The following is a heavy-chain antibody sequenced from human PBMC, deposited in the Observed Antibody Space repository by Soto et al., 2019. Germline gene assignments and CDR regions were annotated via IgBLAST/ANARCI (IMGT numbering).Heavy chain of an antibody. Sequence: QVQLVQSGAEVKKPGASVKVSCKASGYTFTSYGISWVRQAPGQGLEWMGWISAYNGNTNYAQKLQGRVTMTTDTSTSTAYMELRSLRSDDTDVYYCARDPRIVGATTRGFDYWGQGTLVTVSS. V-gene: IGHV1-18*01. CDR3: ARDPRIVGATTRGFDY. CDR2: ISAYNGNT. D-gene: IGHD1-26*01. CDR1: GYTFTSYG. J-gene: IGHJ4*02.